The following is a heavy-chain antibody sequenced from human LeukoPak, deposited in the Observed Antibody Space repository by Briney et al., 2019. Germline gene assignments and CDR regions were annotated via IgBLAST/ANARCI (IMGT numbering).Heavy chain of an antibody. D-gene: IGHD4-17*01. V-gene: IGHV4-34*01. CDR1: GGSFSGYY. CDR3: ARGQFGTTVTPRYFDL. J-gene: IGHJ2*01. CDR2: INHSGST. Sequence: PLETLSLTCAVYGGSFSGYYWSWIRQPPGKGLEWIGEINHSGSTNYNPSLKSRVTISVDTSKNQFSLKLSSVTAADTAVYYCARGQFGTTVTPRYFDLWGRGTLVTVSS.